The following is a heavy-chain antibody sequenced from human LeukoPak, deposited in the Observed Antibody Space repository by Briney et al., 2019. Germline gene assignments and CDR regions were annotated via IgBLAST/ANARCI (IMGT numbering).Heavy chain of an antibody. D-gene: IGHD3-10*01. J-gene: IGHJ4*02. Sequence: SGGSLRLSCAASGFTFSSYWMSWVRQAPGKGLEWVANIKQDGSENHYVDSVKGRFTISRDNAKNSLYLQMNSLRAEDTAVYYCARDGWFGGYDYWGQGTLVTVSS. CDR1: GFTFSSYW. CDR2: IKQDGSEN. CDR3: ARDGWFGGYDY. V-gene: IGHV3-7*01.